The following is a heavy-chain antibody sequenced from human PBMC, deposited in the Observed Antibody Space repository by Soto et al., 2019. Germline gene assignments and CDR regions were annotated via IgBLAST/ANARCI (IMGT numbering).Heavy chain of an antibody. J-gene: IGHJ4*02. V-gene: IGHV4-39*01. CDR2: MYYGVST. D-gene: IGHD3-3*02. CDR1: GSSISSSGYY. CDR3: ARLPSRHLVDY. Sequence: QLQVQESGPGLVKPSETLSLTCTVSGSSISSSGYYWGWIRQPPGKGLEWIGSMYYGVSTYYNPSIKSRVTVSVDASKNQCSLNRSSVTAADTAVYYCARLPSRHLVDYWGQGTLVPVSS.